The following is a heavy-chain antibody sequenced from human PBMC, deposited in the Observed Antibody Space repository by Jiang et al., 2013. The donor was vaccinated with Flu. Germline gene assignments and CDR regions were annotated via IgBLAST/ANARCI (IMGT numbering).Heavy chain of an antibody. V-gene: IGHV5-51*01. CDR2: IYPDDSDT. J-gene: IGHJ2*01. CDR1: GFTFTNFW. CDR3: AREGGHENSLYWYFDV. Sequence: GAEVKKPGESLEISCRASGFTFTNFWIAWVRQMPGKGLEWMGVIYPDDSDTRYSPSLQGQVSFSADKSTKTAYLRWSSLRASDSGVYFCAREGGHENSLYWYFDVWGRGTQVTVSS.